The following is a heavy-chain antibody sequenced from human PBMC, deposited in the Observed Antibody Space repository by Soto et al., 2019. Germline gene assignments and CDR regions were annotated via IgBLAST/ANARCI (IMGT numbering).Heavy chain of an antibody. D-gene: IGHD3-3*01. Sequence: QITLKESGPTLVKPTQTLTLTCTFSGFSLSSSGVGVGWIRQPPGKALEWLAVSYWDDDRRYSPSLKSRLTLTKDTSKNQVVLTMTNMGPVDTATYYCVRTYYDFWSGSPSNSWFDFWGQGTLVTVSS. CDR3: VRTYYDFWSGSPSNSWFDF. CDR2: SYWDDDR. V-gene: IGHV2-5*02. J-gene: IGHJ5*01. CDR1: GFSLSSSGVG.